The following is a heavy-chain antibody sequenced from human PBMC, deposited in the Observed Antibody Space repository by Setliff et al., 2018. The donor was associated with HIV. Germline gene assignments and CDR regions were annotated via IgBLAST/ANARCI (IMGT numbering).Heavy chain of an antibody. J-gene: IGHJ4*02. CDR3: VRGTLDF. CDR1: GFTFSTYG. CDR2: ISSSGFPI. Sequence: GSLRLSCEASGFTFSTYGMNWVRHAPGKGLEWVAQISSSGFPIYYADSVRGRFTASRDNGKNSLFLQMNSPRAEDTAVYYCVRGTLDFWGQGNLVTVSS. V-gene: IGHV3-48*01.